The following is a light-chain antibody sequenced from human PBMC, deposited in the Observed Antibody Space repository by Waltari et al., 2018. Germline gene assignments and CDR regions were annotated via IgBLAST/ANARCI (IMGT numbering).Light chain of an antibody. CDR2: GAY. CDR1: QSVNTY. J-gene: IGKJ1*01. CDR3: QHHVRLPAT. Sequence: SPGEIATLSCRASQSVNTYLAWYQQKPGQAPRLLIYGAYTRAAGIPDRFSGSGFGTDFSLTISRLEAEDFAVYYCQHHVRLPATFGQGTKVEIK. V-gene: IGKV3-20*01.